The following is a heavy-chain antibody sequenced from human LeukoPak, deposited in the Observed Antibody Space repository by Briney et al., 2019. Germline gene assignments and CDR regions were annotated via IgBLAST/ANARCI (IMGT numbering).Heavy chain of an antibody. CDR3: AKGRAFDI. J-gene: IGHJ3*02. V-gene: IGHV3-30*18. CDR2: ISYDGSNK. Sequence: GGSLRLSCAASGFTFSSYSMNWVRQAPGKGLEWVAVISYDGSNKYYADSVKGRFTISRDNSKNTLYLQMNSLRAEDTAVYYCAKGRAFDIWGQGTMVTVSS. CDR1: GFTFSSYS. D-gene: IGHD5-24*01.